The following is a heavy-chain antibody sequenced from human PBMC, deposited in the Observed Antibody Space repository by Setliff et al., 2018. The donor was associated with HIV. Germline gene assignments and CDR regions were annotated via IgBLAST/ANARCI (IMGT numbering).Heavy chain of an antibody. CDR3: ARGLYSSSWYGSYWFDP. Sequence: PSETLSLTCSVSGASISGINYYWTWIRQPAGKGLEWLGHIKDTGATNYSPSLKSRVTISVDTSKNQFSLKLSSVTAADTAVFYCARGLYSSSWYGSYWFDPWGQGTLVTVSS. D-gene: IGHD6-13*01. V-gene: IGHV4-61*10. J-gene: IGHJ5*02. CDR1: GASISGINYY. CDR2: IKDTGAT.